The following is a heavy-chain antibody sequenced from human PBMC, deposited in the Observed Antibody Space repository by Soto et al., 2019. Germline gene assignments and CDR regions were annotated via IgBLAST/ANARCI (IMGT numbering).Heavy chain of an antibody. CDR2: ISSSSSTI. CDR1: GFTVSSYS. J-gene: IGHJ4*02. CDR3: ARSPKITIFGGVTGTPEYYFDY. Sequence: GSLRLSSAPSGFTVSSYSVNWVRQAPGKGLEWVSYISSSSSTIYYADSVKGRFTISRDNAKNSLYLQMNSLRDEDTAVYYCARSPKITIFGGVTGTPEYYFDYWGQGT. D-gene: IGHD3-3*01. V-gene: IGHV3-48*02.